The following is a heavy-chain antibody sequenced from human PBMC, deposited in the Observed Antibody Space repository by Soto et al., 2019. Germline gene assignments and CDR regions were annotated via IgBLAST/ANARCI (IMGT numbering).Heavy chain of an antibody. D-gene: IGHD3-9*01. CDR3: AAITLKKGYFDWLIDY. J-gene: IGHJ4*02. CDR2: IVVGSGNT. Sequence: SVKVSCKASGFTFTSSAVQWVRQARGQRLEWIGWIVVGSGNTNYAQKFQERVTITKDMSTSTAYMELSSLRSEDTAVYYCAAITLKKGYFDWLIDYWGQGTMVTVYS. V-gene: IGHV1-58*01. CDR1: GFTFTSSA.